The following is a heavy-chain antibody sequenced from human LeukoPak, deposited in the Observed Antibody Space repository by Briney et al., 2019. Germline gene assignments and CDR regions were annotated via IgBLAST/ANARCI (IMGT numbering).Heavy chain of an antibody. CDR1: GFTFSTYA. V-gene: IGHV3-48*04. Sequence: GGSLRLSCAASGFTFSTYAMTWVRQAPGKGLEWVSYISSSGSTIYYADSVKGRFTISRDNAKNSLYLQMNSLRAEDTAVYYCARDGRGYSYGNYMDVWGKGTTVTVSS. CDR3: ARDGRGYSYGNYMDV. CDR2: ISSSGSTI. J-gene: IGHJ6*03. D-gene: IGHD5-18*01.